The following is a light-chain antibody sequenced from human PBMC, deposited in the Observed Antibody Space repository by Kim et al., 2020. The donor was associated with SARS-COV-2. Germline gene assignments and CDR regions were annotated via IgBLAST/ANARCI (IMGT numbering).Light chain of an antibody. CDR2: GKN. CDR3: NSRDSSGNHYV. J-gene: IGLJ1*01. Sequence: ETDKVTCGGDSLRSYSASWYQQKQGHAPVLVIYGKNDRPSGIADRFSGSSSVNTASLTIAGAQAEDEADYYCNSRDSSGNHYVFGTGTKVTVL. V-gene: IGLV3-19*01. CDR1: SLRSYS.